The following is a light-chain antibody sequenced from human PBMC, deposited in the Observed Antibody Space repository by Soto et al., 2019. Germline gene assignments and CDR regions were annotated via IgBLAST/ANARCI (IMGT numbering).Light chain of an antibody. V-gene: IGKV3-20*01. Sequence: EIVLTQSPGTLSLSPGERATLSCRASQSVNNRYLAWYQQIPGQAPRLVIFGASSRATGIPDRFSGSGSGTDFTLTISRLEPEDFAGYYCQQHGRSPGVTFGGGTKVEIK. CDR2: GAS. J-gene: IGKJ4*01. CDR3: QQHGRSPGVT. CDR1: QSVNNRY.